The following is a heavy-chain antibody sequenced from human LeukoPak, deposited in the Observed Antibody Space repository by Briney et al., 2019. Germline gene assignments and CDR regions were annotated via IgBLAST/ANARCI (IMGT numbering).Heavy chain of an antibody. Sequence: ASVKVSCKASGYTFTGYYMHWVRQAPGQGLEWMGWINPNSGGTYYAQKFQGRVTMTRDTSISTAYMELSRLRSDDTAVYYCAREADGDYGGYMDVWGKGTTVTISS. V-gene: IGHV1-2*02. CDR3: AREADGDYGGYMDV. D-gene: IGHD4-17*01. CDR1: GYTFTGYY. J-gene: IGHJ6*03. CDR2: INPNSGGT.